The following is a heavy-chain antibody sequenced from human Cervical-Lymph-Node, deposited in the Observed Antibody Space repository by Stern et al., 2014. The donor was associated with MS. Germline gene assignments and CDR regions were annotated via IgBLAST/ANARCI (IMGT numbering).Heavy chain of an antibody. D-gene: IGHD1-1*01. Sequence: VQLVESGAEVKKPGSSANVSCTASGGRFTSYAISWVRQGPGQGLEWLGGAIPTIGSTNYAQKFQGRLTITADKSSNIAYMELRSLTTEDTAIYYCVERDAWFDPWGPGTLVTVSS. J-gene: IGHJ5*02. CDR2: AIPTIGST. CDR1: GGRFTSYA. CDR3: VERDAWFDP. V-gene: IGHV1-69*06.